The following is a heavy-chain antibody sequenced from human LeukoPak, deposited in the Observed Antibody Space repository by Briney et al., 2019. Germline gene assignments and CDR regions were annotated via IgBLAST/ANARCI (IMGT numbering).Heavy chain of an antibody. D-gene: IGHD1-14*01. CDR3: ARHGSKFYYYYMDV. Sequence: SETLSLTCAVYVDSFSGYYWSWIRQPPRGGLEWVGGITHSGSSNYNPFLNSRVTMSVDTSKNQFSLKLSSVTAADTAVYYCARHGSKFYYYYMDVWGKGTTVTVSS. J-gene: IGHJ6*03. CDR2: ITHSGSS. V-gene: IGHV4-34*01. CDR1: VDSFSGYY.